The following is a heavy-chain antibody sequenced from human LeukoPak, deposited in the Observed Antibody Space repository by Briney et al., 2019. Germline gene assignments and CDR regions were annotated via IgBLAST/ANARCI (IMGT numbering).Heavy chain of an antibody. J-gene: IGHJ4*02. CDR3: ARGLWELPDY. V-gene: IGHV4-61*02. CDR2: IYTSGST. D-gene: IGHD1-26*01. Sequence: SQTLSLTCTVSGGSISSGSYYWSWIRQPVGKGLEWIGRIYTSGSTNYNPSLKSRVTISVDTSKNQFSLKLSSVTAADTAVYYCARGLWELPDYWGQGTLVTVSS. CDR1: GGSISSGSYY.